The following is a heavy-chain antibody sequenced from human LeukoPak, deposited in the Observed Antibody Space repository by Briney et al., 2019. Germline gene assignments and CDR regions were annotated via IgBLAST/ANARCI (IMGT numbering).Heavy chain of an antibody. J-gene: IGHJ4*02. CDR3: TRGGAGYPFDY. V-gene: IGHV3-53*01. D-gene: IGHD1-26*01. CDR2: IYSDGYT. CDR1: GLIVSSNY. Sequence: GGSLRLSCAVPGLIVSSNYMSWVRQAPGKGLEWVSTIYSDGYTYYAGSVKGRFTISRDNSKKTLYLQMNSLRVEDTAVYYCTRGGAGYPFDYWGQGTLVTVSS.